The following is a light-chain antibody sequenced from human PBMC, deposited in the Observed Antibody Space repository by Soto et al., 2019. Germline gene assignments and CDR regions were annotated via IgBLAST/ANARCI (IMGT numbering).Light chain of an antibody. Sequence: EIVMTQSPATRSLSPFETSSLSCRASQSVGNNLAWYQQKPGQAPRLLIYDASNRATGIPARFSGSGSGTDFTLTISSLEPEDFAVYYCQQRSNWPPITFGQGTRLEI. V-gene: IGKV3-11*01. CDR3: QQRSNWPPIT. CDR2: DAS. CDR1: QSVGNN. J-gene: IGKJ5*01.